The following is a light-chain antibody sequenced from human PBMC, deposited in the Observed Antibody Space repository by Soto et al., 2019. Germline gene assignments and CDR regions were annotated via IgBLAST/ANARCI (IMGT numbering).Light chain of an antibody. J-gene: IGKJ4*01. CDR1: QSVSSN. V-gene: IGKV3-15*01. CDR2: GAS. Sequence: EIVMTQSSATLSVSPGERATLSCRASQSVSSNLAWYQQKPGQAPRLLIYGASTRATGIPARFSGSGSGTEFTLTFSSLQSEDFAVYYCQQYNNWPFTFGGGTKVDIK. CDR3: QQYNNWPFT.